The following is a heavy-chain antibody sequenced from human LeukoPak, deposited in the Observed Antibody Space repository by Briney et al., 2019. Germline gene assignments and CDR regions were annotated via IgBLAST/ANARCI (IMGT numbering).Heavy chain of an antibody. CDR2: IYYNGNT. V-gene: IGHV4-59*01. CDR3: ARARGGYQFDY. CDR1: DGSINSYY. D-gene: IGHD3-16*01. J-gene: IGHJ4*02. Sequence: SETLSLTCSVSDGSINSYYWNWIRRPPGKGLEWIGYIYYNGNTNYNPSLKSRVTISVDTSKNQFSLKLSSVTAADTAVYYCARARGGYQFDYWGQGTLVTVSS.